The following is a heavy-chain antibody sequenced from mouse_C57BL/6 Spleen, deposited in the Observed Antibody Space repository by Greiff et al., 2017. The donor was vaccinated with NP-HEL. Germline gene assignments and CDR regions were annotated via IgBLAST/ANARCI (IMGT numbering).Heavy chain of an antibody. CDR3: ARGGSNYQAWCAY. Sequence: QVQLQQSGAELVRPGASVKLSCKASGYTFTDYYINWVKQRPGQGLEWIARIYPGSGNTYYNEKFKGKATLTAEKSSSTAYMQLSSLTSEDSAVYFCARGGSNYQAWCAYWGQGTLVTVSA. CDR1: GYTFTDYY. D-gene: IGHD2-5*01. V-gene: IGHV1-76*01. CDR2: IYPGSGNT. J-gene: IGHJ3*01.